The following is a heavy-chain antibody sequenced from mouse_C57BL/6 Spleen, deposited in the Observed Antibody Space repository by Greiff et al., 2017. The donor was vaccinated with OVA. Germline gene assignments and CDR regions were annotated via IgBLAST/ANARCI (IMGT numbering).Heavy chain of an antibody. D-gene: IGHD6-1*01. J-gene: IGHJ4*01. CDR3: AREGAAPMDY. CDR1: GYTFTDYN. Sequence: EVKLMESGPELVKPGASVTIPCKASGYTFTDYNMDWVKQSHGKSLEWIGDINPNNGGTIYNQKFKGKATLTVDKSSSTAYMELRSLTSEDTAVYYCAREGAAPMDYWGQGTSVTVSS. V-gene: IGHV1-18*01. CDR2: INPNNGGT.